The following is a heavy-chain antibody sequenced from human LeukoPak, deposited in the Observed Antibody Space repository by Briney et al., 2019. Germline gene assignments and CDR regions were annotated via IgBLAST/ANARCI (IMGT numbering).Heavy chain of an antibody. CDR2: IRYDGSNK. CDR1: GFTFSSYG. D-gene: IGHD4-23*01. J-gene: IGHJ3*02. V-gene: IGHV3-30*02. CDR3: AKPTGGNQYDAFDI. Sequence: PGGSLRLSCAASGFTFSSYGMHWVRQAPGKGLEWVAFIRYDGSNKYYADSVKGRFTISRDNSKNTLYLQMNSLRAEDTAVYLCAKPTGGNQYDAFDIWGQGTMVTVSS.